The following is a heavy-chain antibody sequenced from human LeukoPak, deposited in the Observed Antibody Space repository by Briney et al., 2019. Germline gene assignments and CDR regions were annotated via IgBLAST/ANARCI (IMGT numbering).Heavy chain of an antibody. V-gene: IGHV3-21*01. J-gene: IGHJ3*02. CDR3: ARDLTVWTSDAFDI. D-gene: IGHD1-14*01. CDR1: GFTFSSYE. CDR2: ISSSDSYI. Sequence: GGSLRLSCAASGFTFSSYEMNWVRQAPGKGLEWVSSISSSDSYIYYADSVKGRFTISRDNAKNSLFLQMNSLRAEDTAVYYCARDLTVWTSDAFDIWGQGTMVTVSS.